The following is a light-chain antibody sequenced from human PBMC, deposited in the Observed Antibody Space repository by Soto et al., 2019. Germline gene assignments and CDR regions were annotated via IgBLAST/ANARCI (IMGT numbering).Light chain of an antibody. V-gene: IGKV3-11*01. CDR1: QSVSSY. Sequence: EIVLTQSPATLSLSPGERATLSCRASQSVSSYLAWYQQKPGQAPRLLIYDASNRATGIPARFSGSGSGTDFSLTISSLEPSDVAVYYCQQRSNWPPSITFGQGTRLEIK. CDR3: QQRSNWPPSIT. J-gene: IGKJ5*01. CDR2: DAS.